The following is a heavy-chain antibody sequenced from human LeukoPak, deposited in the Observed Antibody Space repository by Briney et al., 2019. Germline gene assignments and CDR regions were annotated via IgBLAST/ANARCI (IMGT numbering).Heavy chain of an antibody. V-gene: IGHV4-59*01. CDR2: IYYSGNT. J-gene: IGHJ4*02. CDR1: GASISSSY. CDR3: ARYDGYNIDY. D-gene: IGHD5-24*01. Sequence: PSETLSLTCTVSGASISSSYWSWIRQPPGKGLEWIGYIYYSGNTNYNPSLKSRVTTSVDTSKNQVSLKLSSVTAADTAVYYCARYDGYNIDYWGQGTLVTVSS.